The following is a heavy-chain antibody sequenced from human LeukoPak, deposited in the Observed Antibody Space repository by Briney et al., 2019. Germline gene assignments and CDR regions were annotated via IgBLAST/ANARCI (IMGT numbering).Heavy chain of an antibody. CDR2: IYYSGST. CDR3: ARELRYDNSDSGAF. D-gene: IGHD3-22*01. Sequence: SETLSLTCTVSGDSISSYYWSWIRQPPGKGLEWIGYIYYSGSTNYNPSLKSRVTISVDTSKNQFSLKLSSVTAADTAVYYCARELRYDNSDSGAFWGQGTVVTVSS. V-gene: IGHV4-59*01. CDR1: GDSISSYY. J-gene: IGHJ3*01.